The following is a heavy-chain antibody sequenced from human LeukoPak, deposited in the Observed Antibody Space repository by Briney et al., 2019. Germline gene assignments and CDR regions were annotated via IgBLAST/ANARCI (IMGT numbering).Heavy chain of an antibody. J-gene: IGHJ4*02. D-gene: IGHD4-17*01. Sequence: GESLKISCKGSGYRFTDYWIGWVRQVPGKGLEWMGIISPDDSDTRDSPSYSPSFQGQVTISTDESISTAYLQWSSLKASDTAIYYCARYRGHYVSLPSPFDYWGQGTLATVSS. CDR3: ARYRGHYVSLPSPFDY. CDR1: GYRFTDYW. V-gene: IGHV5-51*01. CDR2: ISPDDSDT.